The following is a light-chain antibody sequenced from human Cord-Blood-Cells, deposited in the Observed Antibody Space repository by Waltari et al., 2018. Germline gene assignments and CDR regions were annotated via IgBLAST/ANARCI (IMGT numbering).Light chain of an antibody. J-gene: IGLJ2*01. CDR1: NIGSKN. CDR3: RVWDSSTVV. CDR2: RDS. V-gene: IGLV3-9*01. Sequence: SYELTQPLSVSVALGQTARITCGGNNIGSKNVHWYQQKPGQAPVLVIYRDSNRPSVIPERFSGSNSGNTATLTNRRAQAGDEADYYCRVWDSSTVVFGGGTTLTVL.